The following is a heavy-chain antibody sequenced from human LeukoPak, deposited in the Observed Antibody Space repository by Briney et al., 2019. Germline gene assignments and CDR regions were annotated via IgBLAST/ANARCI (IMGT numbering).Heavy chain of an antibody. D-gene: IGHD3-3*01. Sequence: PGGSLRLSCAASGFTFSDYAMSWVRQAPGKGLEWVSAISGSGDTTHYADSVKGRFTISRDNSKNTLYLQVNSLRAEDTAVYYCARGSFWSGYLDYWGQGTLVTVSS. CDR1: GFTFSDYA. CDR2: ISGSGDTT. J-gene: IGHJ4*02. CDR3: ARGSFWSGYLDY. V-gene: IGHV3-23*01.